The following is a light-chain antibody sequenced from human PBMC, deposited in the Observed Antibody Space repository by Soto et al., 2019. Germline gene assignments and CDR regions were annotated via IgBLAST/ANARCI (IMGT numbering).Light chain of an antibody. CDR1: SSDVGGYNY. V-gene: IGLV2-14*01. CDR2: EVI. J-gene: IGLJ1*01. Sequence: ALTQPASLSGSPGQSITISCTGTSSDVGGYNYVSWYQQHPGKAPKLMIYEVISRPSGVSIRFSGSKSGNTASLTISGLQAEDEADYYCSSYTSSSTFYVFGTGTKVTVL. CDR3: SSYTSSSTFYV.